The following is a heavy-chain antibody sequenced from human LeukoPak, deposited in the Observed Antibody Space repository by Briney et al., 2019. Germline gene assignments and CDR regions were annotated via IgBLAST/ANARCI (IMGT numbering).Heavy chain of an antibody. Sequence: SETLSLTCTVSGASISNYYWTWIRQPPGKGLEWIGYIYSSGSTNYNPSLKSRVTISIDTSKNQFSLELKSVTAADTAVYYCARTSGYWGYWGQGTLVTVSS. D-gene: IGHD3-3*01. V-gene: IGHV4-59*01. CDR2: IYSSGST. CDR1: GASISNYY. CDR3: ARTSGYWGY. J-gene: IGHJ4*02.